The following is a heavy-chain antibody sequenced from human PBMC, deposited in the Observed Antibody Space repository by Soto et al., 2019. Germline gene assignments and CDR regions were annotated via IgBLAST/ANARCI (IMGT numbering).Heavy chain of an antibody. CDR3: ARDVHSSSDAFDI. J-gene: IGHJ3*02. CDR2: IYYSGST. D-gene: IGHD6-6*01. CDR1: GGSISSGDYY. V-gene: IGHV4-30-4*01. Sequence: SETLSLTCTVSGGSISSGDYYWSWIRQPPGKGLEWIGYIYYSGSTYYNPSLKSRVTISVDTSKNQFSLKLSSVTAADTAVYYCARDVHSSSDAFDIWGQGTMVTV.